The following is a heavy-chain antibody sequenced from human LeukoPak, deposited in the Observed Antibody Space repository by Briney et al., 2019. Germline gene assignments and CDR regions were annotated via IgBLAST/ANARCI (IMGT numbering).Heavy chain of an antibody. V-gene: IGHV3-30*02. CDR2: IRHDGSAT. CDR1: GFTLSTYG. CDR3: ARLMVGQAGVGATHLDY. D-gene: IGHD1-26*01. J-gene: IGHJ4*02. Sequence: PGGSLRLSCTASGFTLSTYGMHWVRQARGKALEWVTLIRHDGSATYYADSVKGRLTSSRDNSKSTVYLEVNSMRPEDTAVYYCARLMVGQAGVGATHLDYWGQGTLLSVSS.